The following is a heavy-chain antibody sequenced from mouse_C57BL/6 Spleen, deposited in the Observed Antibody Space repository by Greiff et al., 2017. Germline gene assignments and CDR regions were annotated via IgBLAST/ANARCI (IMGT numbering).Heavy chain of an antibody. V-gene: IGHV1-62-2*01. CDR3: ARHEELRGLFAY. CDR2: FYPGSGSI. J-gene: IGHJ3*01. CDR1: GYTFTEYT. D-gene: IGHD1-1*01. Sequence: VKLVESGAELVKPGASVKLSCKASGYTFTEYTIHWVKQRSGQGLEWIGWFYPGSGSIKYNEKFKDKATLTADKSSSTVYMELSRLTSEDSAVYFCARHEELRGLFAYWGQGTLVTVSA.